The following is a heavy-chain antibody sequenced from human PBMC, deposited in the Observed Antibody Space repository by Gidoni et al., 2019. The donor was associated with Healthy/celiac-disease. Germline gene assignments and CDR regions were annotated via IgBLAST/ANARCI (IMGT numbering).Heavy chain of an antibody. Sequence: QVQLVESGGGVVQPGRSLRLSCAASGFTFSSNGMLSVRKAPGKGLAWVAVIWYDGSNKYYADSVKGRFTISRDNSKNTLYLQMNSLRAEDTAVYYCARADGDYVYYYYGMDVWGQGTTVTVSS. J-gene: IGHJ6*02. CDR2: IWYDGSNK. CDR1: GFTFSSNG. V-gene: IGHV3-33*01. D-gene: IGHD4-17*01. CDR3: ARADGDYVYYYYGMDV.